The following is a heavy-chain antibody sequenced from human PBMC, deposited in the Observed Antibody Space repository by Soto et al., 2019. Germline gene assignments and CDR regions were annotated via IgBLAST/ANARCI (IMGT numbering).Heavy chain of an antibody. D-gene: IGHD3-10*01. CDR2: INDSGDI. Sequence: QVQLQQWGAGLLKPSETLSLTCAVYGGSFSGYQWSWIRQTPGKGLEWIGGINDSGDINYNPSLTSRVTFLVDAAKKQISLKLSSVTAADTAVYFCARGLILWFGDLSRRGGYYYYMDVWGKGTTVTVSS. CDR3: ARGLILWFGDLSRRGGYYYYMDV. V-gene: IGHV4-34*02. CDR1: GGSFSGYQ. J-gene: IGHJ6*03.